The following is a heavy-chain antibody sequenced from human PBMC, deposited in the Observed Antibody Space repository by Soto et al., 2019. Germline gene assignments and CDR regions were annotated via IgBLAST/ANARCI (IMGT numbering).Heavy chain of an antibody. Sequence: SETLSLTCTVSGGSISSYYWSWIRQPPGKGLEWIGYIYYSGSTNYNPSLKSRVTISVDTSKNQFSLKLSSVTAADTAVYYCARGETTVTYFDYWGQGTLVTVS. CDR1: GGSISSYY. J-gene: IGHJ4*02. D-gene: IGHD4-17*01. CDR3: ARGETTVTYFDY. V-gene: IGHV4-59*01. CDR2: IYYSGST.